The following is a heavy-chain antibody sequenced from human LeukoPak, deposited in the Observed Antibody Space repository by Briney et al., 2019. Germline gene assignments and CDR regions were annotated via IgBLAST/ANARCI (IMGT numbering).Heavy chain of an antibody. CDR3: AKDPLNTVMVSPTFDY. Sequence: GGSLRLSCVVSGFPFSGYAMSWVRQAPGKGLEWVSGISGSGDDTYYAASAKGRFTASRDTSKNTLYLQMNSLRAEDTAVYYCAKDPLNTVMVSPTFDYWGQGTLVTVSS. V-gene: IGHV3-23*01. D-gene: IGHD5-18*01. J-gene: IGHJ4*02. CDR2: ISGSGDDT. CDR1: GFPFSGYA.